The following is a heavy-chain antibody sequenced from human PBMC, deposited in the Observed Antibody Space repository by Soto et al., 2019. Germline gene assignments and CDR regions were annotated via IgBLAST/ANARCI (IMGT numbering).Heavy chain of an antibody. D-gene: IGHD3-22*01. CDR2: ISAYNGNT. CDR3: ARDGSGYYYYYYGMDV. V-gene: IGHV1-18*01. CDR1: GYTFSSFG. J-gene: IGHJ6*02. Sequence: QVQLVQSGAEVKKPGASVKVSCKASGYTFSSFGISWVRQAPGQGLEWMGWISAYNGNTNYVQNLQGRVTMTTDTSTGTAYMEVRSLTSDDTAVYYCARDGSGYYYYYYGMDVWGQGTTVTVSS.